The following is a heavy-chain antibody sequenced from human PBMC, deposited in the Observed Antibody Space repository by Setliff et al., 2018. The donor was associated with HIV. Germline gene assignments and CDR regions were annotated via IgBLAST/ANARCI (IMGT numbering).Heavy chain of an antibody. J-gene: IGHJ4*02. Sequence: SVKVSCKASGYTFTSYGITWVRQAPGQGLEWMGGIIPIFGTANYAQKFQGRVTITADESTSTAYMELSSLRSEDTAVYYCARVSGYSYGWAIDYWGQGTLVTVSS. CDR2: IIPIFGTA. CDR3: ARVSGYSYGWAIDY. CDR1: GYTFTSYG. D-gene: IGHD5-18*01. V-gene: IGHV1-69*13.